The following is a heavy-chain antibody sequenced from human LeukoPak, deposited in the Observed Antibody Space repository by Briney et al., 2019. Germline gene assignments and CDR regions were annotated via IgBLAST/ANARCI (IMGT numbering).Heavy chain of an antibody. D-gene: IGHD2-15*01. CDR3: ARWSYCSGGSCYRQRGSAFDI. CDR2: ISVYNGNT. CDR1: GYTFANFG. V-gene: IGHV1-18*01. Sequence: ASVKVSCKASGYTFANFGITWVRQAPGQGLEWMGWISVYNGNTNYAQNLQGRVTLTTDTSTSTAYMELRSLRSEDTAVYYCARWSYCSGGSCYRQRGSAFDIWGQGTMVTVSS. J-gene: IGHJ3*02.